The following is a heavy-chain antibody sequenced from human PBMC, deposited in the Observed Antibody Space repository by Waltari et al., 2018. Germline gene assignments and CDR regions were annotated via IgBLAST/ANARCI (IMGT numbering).Heavy chain of an antibody. CDR2: LNGSGKT. V-gene: IGHV4-4*02. CDR1: GDSVSSGYW. CDR3: ARDRGRGLYLDS. D-gene: IGHD2-15*01. Sequence: QVQLQESGPGLVKPSGTLSLTCAVSGDSVSSGYWWSWVRQPPGKGREWIGQLNGSGKTHYHPSLCSRVTVSMDTSNNQFTLKVTSATAADTGVYYCARDRGRGLYLDSWGQGTQVTVSP. J-gene: IGHJ4*02.